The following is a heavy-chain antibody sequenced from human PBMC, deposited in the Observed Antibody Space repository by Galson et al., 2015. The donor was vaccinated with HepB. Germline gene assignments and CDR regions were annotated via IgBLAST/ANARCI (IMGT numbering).Heavy chain of an antibody. J-gene: IGHJ4*02. V-gene: IGHV1-2*02. CDR2: INPNSGGT. Sequence: QSGAEVKKPGESLKISCKASGYTFTGYYMHWVRQAPGQGLEWMGWINPNSGGTNYAQKFQGRVTMTRDTSISTAYMELSRLRSDDTAVYYCARDLGDWSGYWGQGTLVTVSS. D-gene: IGHD2-21*01. CDR1: GYTFTGYY. CDR3: ARDLGDWSGY.